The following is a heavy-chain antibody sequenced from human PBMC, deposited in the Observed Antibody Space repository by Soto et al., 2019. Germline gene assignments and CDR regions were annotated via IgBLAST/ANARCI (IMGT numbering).Heavy chain of an antibody. J-gene: IGHJ4*02. CDR1: WDRVSRNSAA. Sequence: SQTLSFTCTISWDRVSRNSAAWNWIRQSPSRGLEWLGRTYYRSKWYNDYAVSVKSRITINPDTSKNQFSLQLNSVTPEDTAVYYCARGPRFQLTIFGVGSYFDYWGQGTLVTVSS. D-gene: IGHD3-3*01. CDR3: ARGPRFQLTIFGVGSYFDY. CDR2: TYYRSKWYN. V-gene: IGHV6-1*01.